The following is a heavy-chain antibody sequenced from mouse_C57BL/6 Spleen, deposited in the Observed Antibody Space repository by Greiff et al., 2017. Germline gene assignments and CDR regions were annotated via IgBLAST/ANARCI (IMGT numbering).Heavy chain of an antibody. CDR2: ISDGGSYT. V-gene: IGHV5-4*01. CDR1: GFTFSSYA. Sequence: EVMLVESGGGLVKPGGSLKLSCAASGFTFSSYAMSWVRQTPEKRLEWVATISDGGSYTYYPDNVKGRFTISRDNAKNNLYLQMSHLKSEDTAMYYCARDGLYYYGSSPWFAYWGQGTLVTVSA. J-gene: IGHJ3*01. D-gene: IGHD1-1*01. CDR3: ARDGLYYYGSSPWFAY.